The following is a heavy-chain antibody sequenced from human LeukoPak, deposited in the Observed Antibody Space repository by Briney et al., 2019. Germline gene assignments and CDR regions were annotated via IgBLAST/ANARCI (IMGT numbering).Heavy chain of an antibody. Sequence: SETLSLTCAVSGGSISSGGYSWSWIRQPPGKGLEWIGYIYHSGSTYYNPSLKSRVTISVDRSKNQFSLKLNSATAADTAVYYCATSGEFNSPRHYWGQGTLVTVSS. D-gene: IGHD3-10*01. CDR2: IYHSGST. J-gene: IGHJ4*02. V-gene: IGHV4-30-2*02. CDR1: GGSISSGGYS. CDR3: ATSGEFNSPRHY.